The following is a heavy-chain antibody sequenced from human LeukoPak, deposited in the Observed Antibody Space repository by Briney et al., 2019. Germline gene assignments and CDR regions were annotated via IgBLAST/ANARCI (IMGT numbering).Heavy chain of an antibody. Sequence: RGSLRLSCAASGFTFSSYAMSWVRQAPGKGLEWVSSISGSDDKTYYADSVKDRFTISRDNSKNTLSLQMNSLRAEDTAVYYCAKGRGTTVTSAANYWGQGTLVTVSS. D-gene: IGHD4-17*01. CDR3: AKGRGTTVTSAANY. CDR1: GFTFSSYA. J-gene: IGHJ4*02. V-gene: IGHV3-23*01. CDR2: ISGSDDKT.